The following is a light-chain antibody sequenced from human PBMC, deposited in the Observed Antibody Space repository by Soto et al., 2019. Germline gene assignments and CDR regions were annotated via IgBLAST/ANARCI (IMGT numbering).Light chain of an antibody. CDR2: GAS. CDR3: QQYGSSPPVT. V-gene: IGKV3-20*01. J-gene: IGKJ5*01. Sequence: EIVLTQSPGTLSLSPGKRATLSCRASQSVSSSYLAWYQQKPGQAPRLLIYGASGRGTGIPDRFSGSGSGTDFTLTISRLEPEDFAVYYCQQYGSSPPVTFGQGTRLEIK. CDR1: QSVSSSY.